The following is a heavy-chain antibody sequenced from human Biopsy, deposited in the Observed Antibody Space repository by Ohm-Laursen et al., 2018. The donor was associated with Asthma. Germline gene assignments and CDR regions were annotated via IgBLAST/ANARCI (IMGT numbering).Heavy chain of an antibody. J-gene: IGHJ6*02. CDR2: NMTVFGTT. CDR1: GGTFSNFA. Sequence: GAAVKVSCKPPGGTFSNFAISWVRQAPGQGLEWLGGNMTVFGTTNYAQKFKGRVTITADESTSTAYMEVTSLRSEDTAIYYCARCQVGYSSGWSLLLKKIYYAGMDVWGQGTAVTVSS. V-gene: IGHV1-69*13. CDR3: ARCQVGYSSGWSLLLKKIYYAGMDV. D-gene: IGHD6-19*01.